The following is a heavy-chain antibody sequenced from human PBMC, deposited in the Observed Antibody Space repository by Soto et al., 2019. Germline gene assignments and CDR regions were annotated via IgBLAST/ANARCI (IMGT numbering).Heavy chain of an antibody. CDR2: ISLYNGNT. Sequence: QIQLVQSGPEVKKPGASMKVSCKAYDFSFTSHGISWVRQAPGQGLEWMVWISLYNGNTNYAQQFEGRVTMTTDTSTSTAYMKLRSLRSDDTAMYFCAIYHLELFRFDYWGQGTLVTVSS. CDR1: DFSFTSHG. D-gene: IGHD2-2*01. CDR3: AIYHLELFRFDY. J-gene: IGHJ4*02. V-gene: IGHV1-18*04.